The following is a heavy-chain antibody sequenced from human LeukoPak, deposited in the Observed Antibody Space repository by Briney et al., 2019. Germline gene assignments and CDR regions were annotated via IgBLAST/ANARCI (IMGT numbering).Heavy chain of an antibody. Sequence: GGSLRLSCAASGFTFSSYGMHWVRQAPGKGLEWVAVIWYDGSNKYYADSVKGRFTISRDNSKNTLYLQMYSLRAEDTAVYYCARDQASITMVRGVNWFDPWGQGTLVTVSS. J-gene: IGHJ5*02. D-gene: IGHD3-10*01. CDR2: IWYDGSNK. CDR1: GFTFSSYG. V-gene: IGHV3-33*01. CDR3: ARDQASITMVRGVNWFDP.